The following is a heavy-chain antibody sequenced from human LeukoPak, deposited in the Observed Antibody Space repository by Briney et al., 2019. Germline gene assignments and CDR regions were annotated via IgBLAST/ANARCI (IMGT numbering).Heavy chain of an antibody. D-gene: IGHD5-12*01. CDR3: ARVYGSGYDFRGAFDI. CDR1: GGSISTYY. Sequence: SETLSLTCTVSGGSISTYYWTWIRQPPGKGLEWIGYIYYSGGTNYNPSLKSRVTISVDTSKNQFSLKLSSVTAADTAVYYCARVYGSGYDFRGAFDIWGQGTMVTVSS. V-gene: IGHV4-59*01. J-gene: IGHJ3*02. CDR2: IYYSGGT.